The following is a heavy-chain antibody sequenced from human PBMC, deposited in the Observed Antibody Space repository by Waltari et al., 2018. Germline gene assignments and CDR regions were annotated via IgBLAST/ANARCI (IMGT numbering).Heavy chain of an antibody. V-gene: IGHV3-9*03. J-gene: IGHJ4*02. D-gene: IGHD6-13*01. CDR2: ISWNSGSI. CDR3: AKGAYSSSWYGYYFDY. CDR1: GFTFDDYA. Sequence: EVQLVESGGGLVQPGRSLRLSCAASGFTFDDYALHWVRQAPGKGLEWVSGISWNSGSIGYADSVKGRFTISRDNAKNSLYLQMNSLRAEDMALYYCAKGAYSSSWYGYYFDYWGQGTLVTVSS.